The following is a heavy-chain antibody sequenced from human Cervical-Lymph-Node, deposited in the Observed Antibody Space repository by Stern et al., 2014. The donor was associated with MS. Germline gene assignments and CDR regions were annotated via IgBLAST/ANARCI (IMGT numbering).Heavy chain of an antibody. CDR1: GFTFSSYG. CDR2: IWYDGSNK. V-gene: IGHV3-33*01. J-gene: IGHJ4*02. D-gene: IGHD2-8*01. CDR3: ARDEGGYCTNGVCFHTYYFDY. Sequence: VQLVESGGGVVQPGRSLRLSCAASGFTFSSYGMHWVRQAPGKGLEWVADIWYDGSNKFYATSVKGRFTISRDNSKNTLYLQMNSLRAEDTAVYYCARDEGGYCTNGVCFHTYYFDYWGQGTLVTVSS.